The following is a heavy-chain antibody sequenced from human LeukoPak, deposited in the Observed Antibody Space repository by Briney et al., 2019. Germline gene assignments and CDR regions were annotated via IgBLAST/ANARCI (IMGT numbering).Heavy chain of an antibody. D-gene: IGHD3-10*01. J-gene: IGHJ4*02. V-gene: IGHV3-23*01. CDR3: AKYKGSGSYYPFDY. CDR2: ISGSGGST. Sequence: PGGSLRLSCAASGFTFSGHWMSWVRQAPGKGLEWVSAISGSGGSTYYADSVKGRFTISRDNSKNTLYLQMNSLRAEDTAVYYCAKYKGSGSYYPFDYWGQGTLVTVSS. CDR1: GFTFSGHW.